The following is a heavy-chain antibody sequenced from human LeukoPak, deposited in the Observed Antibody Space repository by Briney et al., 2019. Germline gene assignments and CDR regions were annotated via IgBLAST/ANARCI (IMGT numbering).Heavy chain of an antibody. CDR2: ISAGGGST. V-gene: IGHV3-23*01. CDR1: GFTFSSYA. CDR3: AKGDPPTYYDILTGQDY. D-gene: IGHD3-9*01. Sequence: TGGSLRLSCAASGFTFSSYAMSWVRQAPGRGLEWVAGISAGGGSTYYADPVKGRFTISRDNSKNMLYLQLNSLRAEDTAVYYCAKGDPPTYYDILTGQDYWGQGTLVTVSS. J-gene: IGHJ4*02.